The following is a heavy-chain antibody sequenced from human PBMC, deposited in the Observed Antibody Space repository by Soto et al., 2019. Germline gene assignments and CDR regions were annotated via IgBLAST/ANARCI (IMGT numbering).Heavy chain of an antibody. CDR3: AREYTAWPLAYGLDV. V-gene: IGHV3-21*01. Sequence: GWSLRLSCVGSGFTFSTYSINWVRQAPGKGLEWVSSISSRSDIYYADSVKGRFTISRDNAKNSVSLQMNSLRAEDTAVYYCAREYTAWPLAYGLDVWGQGTTVTVTS. D-gene: IGHD2-2*02. CDR2: ISSRSDI. J-gene: IGHJ6*02. CDR1: GFTFSTYS.